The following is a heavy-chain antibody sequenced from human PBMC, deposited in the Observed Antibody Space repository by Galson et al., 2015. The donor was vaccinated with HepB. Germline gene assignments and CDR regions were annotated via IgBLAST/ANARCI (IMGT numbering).Heavy chain of an antibody. CDR3: AKDAGGWSNRFDD. Sequence: SLRLSCATSGFTFSSYGMRWVRQAPGKGLEWVADISYDGNNKYYADSVKGRFTISRDNSKNTLYLQMNSLRAEDTAVYYCAKDAGGWSNRFDDWSQGTLVCVPS. D-gene: IGHD6-19*01. V-gene: IGHV3-30*18. CDR1: GFTFSSYG. J-gene: IGHJ4*02. CDR2: ISYDGNNK.